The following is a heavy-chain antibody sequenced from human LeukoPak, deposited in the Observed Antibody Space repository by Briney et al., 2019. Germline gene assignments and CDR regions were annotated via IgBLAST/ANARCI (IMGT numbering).Heavy chain of an antibody. CDR2: IIPILGIA. CDR1: GGTFSSYA. J-gene: IGHJ4*02. CDR3: AGGGGSYQEGY. D-gene: IGHD1-26*01. Sequence: AASVKVSCKASGGTFSSYAISWVRQAPGQGLEWMGRIIPILGIANYAQKFQGRVTITADKSTSTAYMELSSLRSEDTAVYYCAGGGGSYQEGYWGQGTLVTVSS. V-gene: IGHV1-69*04.